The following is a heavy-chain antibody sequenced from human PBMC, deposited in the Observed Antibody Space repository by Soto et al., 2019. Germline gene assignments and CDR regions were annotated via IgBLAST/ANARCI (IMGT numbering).Heavy chain of an antibody. Sequence: GGSLRLSCAASGFTFSTYSMNWVRQAPGKGLEWIAYITSSSSTIFYADSVKGRFTISRDNAKNSLYLQMNSLRDEDTSVYYCARDNGIAGSFDPWGQGTLVTVSS. V-gene: IGHV3-48*02. CDR2: ITSSSSTI. J-gene: IGHJ5*02. CDR3: ARDNGIAGSFDP. CDR1: GFTFSTYS. D-gene: IGHD2-15*01.